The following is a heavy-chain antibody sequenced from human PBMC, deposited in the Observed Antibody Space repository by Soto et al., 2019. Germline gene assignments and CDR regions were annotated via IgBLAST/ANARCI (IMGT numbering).Heavy chain of an antibody. D-gene: IGHD2-21*02. Sequence: GASVKVSCKASGYTFTGYYMHWVRQAPGQGLEWMGWINPNSGGTNYAQKFQGWVTMTRDTSISTAYMELSRLRSDDTAVYYRARGLPLAYCGGDCYPYYFDYWGQGTLVTVSS. CDR1: GYTFTGYY. CDR2: INPNSGGT. V-gene: IGHV1-2*04. CDR3: ARGLPLAYCGGDCYPYYFDY. J-gene: IGHJ4*02.